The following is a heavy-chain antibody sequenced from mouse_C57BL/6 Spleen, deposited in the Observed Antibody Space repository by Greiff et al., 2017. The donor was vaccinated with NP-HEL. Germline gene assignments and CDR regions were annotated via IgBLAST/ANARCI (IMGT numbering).Heavy chain of an antibody. CDR1: GYAFSSSW. J-gene: IGHJ2*01. CDR2: IYPGAGDT. CDR3: ARFRFGGYYYGFDY. Sequence: QVQLQQSGPELVKPGASVKISCKASGYAFSSSWMNWVKQRPGKGLEWIGRIYPGAGDTNYNGKFKGKATLTADKSSSTAYMQLSSLTSEDSAVYFCARFRFGGYYYGFDYWGQGTTLTVSS. D-gene: IGHD1-1*01. V-gene: IGHV1-82*01.